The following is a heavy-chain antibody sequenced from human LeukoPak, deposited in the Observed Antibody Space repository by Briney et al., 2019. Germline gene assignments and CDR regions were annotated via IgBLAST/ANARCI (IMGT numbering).Heavy chain of an antibody. Sequence: GSLRLSCTASGFTFGDYAMSWSRQPPGKGLEWIGEIYHSGSTNYNPSLKSRVTISVDTSKNQFSLKLSSVTAADTAVYYCARSGYSYDLHFDYWGQGTLVTVSS. V-gene: IGHV4-34*01. CDR2: IYHSGST. J-gene: IGHJ4*02. D-gene: IGHD5-18*01. CDR3: ARSGYSYDLHFDY. CDR1: GFTFGDYA.